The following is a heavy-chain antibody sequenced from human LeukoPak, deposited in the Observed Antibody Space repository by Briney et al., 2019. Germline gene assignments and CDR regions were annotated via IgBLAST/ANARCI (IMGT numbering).Heavy chain of an antibody. D-gene: IGHD5-24*01. J-gene: IGHJ4*02. CDR1: GGSISSYY. V-gene: IGHV4-59*01. CDR3: ARAVRRDGYNFDY. CDR2: IYYSGST. Sequence: SETLSLTCTVSGGSISSYYWSWIRQPPGKGLEWIGYIYYSGSTNYNPSLKSRVTISVDTSKNQFSLKLSSVTAADTAVYYCARAVRRDGYNFDYWGRGTLVTVSS.